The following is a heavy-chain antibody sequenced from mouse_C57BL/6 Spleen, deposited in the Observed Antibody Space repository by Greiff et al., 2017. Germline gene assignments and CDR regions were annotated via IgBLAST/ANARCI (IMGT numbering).Heavy chain of an antibody. J-gene: IGHJ3*01. V-gene: IGHV5-17*01. CDR2: ISSGSSTT. CDR1: GFTFSDYG. CDR3: ARLDSAGYVAWFAY. D-gene: IGHD3-2*02. Sequence: DVMLVESGGGLVRPGGSLKLSCAASGFTFSDYGMHWVRQAPEKGLEWVAYISSGSSTTYYADTVKGRFTISRDNAKNTLFLQMTRLTSEDTAMYYCARLDSAGYVAWFAYWGQGTLVTVSA.